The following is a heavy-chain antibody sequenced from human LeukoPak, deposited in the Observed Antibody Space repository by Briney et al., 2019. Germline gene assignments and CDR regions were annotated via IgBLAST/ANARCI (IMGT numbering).Heavy chain of an antibody. Sequence: SETLSLTCAVYGGSFSGYYWSWIRQPPGKGLEWIGEINHSGSTNYNPSLKSRATISVDTSKNQFSLKLSSVTAADTAVYYCARHIAARPFYYWGQGTLVTVSS. CDR3: ARHIAARPFYY. CDR1: GGSFSGYY. CDR2: INHSGST. D-gene: IGHD6-6*01. V-gene: IGHV4-34*01. J-gene: IGHJ4*02.